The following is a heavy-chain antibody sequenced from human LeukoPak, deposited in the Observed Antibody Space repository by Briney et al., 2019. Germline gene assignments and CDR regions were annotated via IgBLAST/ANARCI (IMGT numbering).Heavy chain of an antibody. V-gene: IGHV4-38-2*01. CDR3: ARIVGYCSGGSCYPYFDY. D-gene: IGHD2-15*01. Sequence: SETLSLTCAVSGYSISSGYYWGWIRQPPGKGLEWIGSIYHSGSTYYNPSLKSRVTISVDTSKNQFSLELSSVTAADTAVYYCARIVGYCSGGSCYPYFDYWGQGTLVTVSS. CDR2: IYHSGST. CDR1: GYSISSGYY. J-gene: IGHJ4*02.